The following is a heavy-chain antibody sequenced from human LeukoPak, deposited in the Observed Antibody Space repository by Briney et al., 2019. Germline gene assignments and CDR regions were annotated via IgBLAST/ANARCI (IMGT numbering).Heavy chain of an antibody. V-gene: IGHV1-3*03. CDR3: ARGFNFWSGYYRNLDWFDP. D-gene: IGHD3-3*01. CDR1: GYTFTGYY. Sequence: ASVKVSCKASGYTFTGYYMHWVRQAPGQRLEWMGWINAGNGNTKYSQEFQGRVTITRDTSASTAYMELSSLRSEDMAVYYCARGFNFWSGYYRNLDWFDPWGQGTLVTVSS. J-gene: IGHJ5*02. CDR2: INAGNGNT.